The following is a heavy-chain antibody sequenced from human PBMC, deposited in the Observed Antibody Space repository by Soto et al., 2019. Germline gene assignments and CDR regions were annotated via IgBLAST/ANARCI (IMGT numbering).Heavy chain of an antibody. CDR2: IYYSGST. J-gene: IGHJ5*02. CDR1: GGSISSGGYY. V-gene: IGHV4-31*03. Sequence: SETLSLTCTVSGGSISSGGYYWSWIRQHPGKGLEWIGYIYYSGSTYYNPSLKSRVTISVDTSKNQFSLKLSSVTAADTAVYYCARELGVVPAENWFDPWGQGTLVTVSS. D-gene: IGHD2-2*01. CDR3: ARELGVVPAENWFDP.